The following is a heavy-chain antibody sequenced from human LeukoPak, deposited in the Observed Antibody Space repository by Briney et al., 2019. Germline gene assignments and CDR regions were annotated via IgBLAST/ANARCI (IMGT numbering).Heavy chain of an antibody. Sequence: SVKVSCKASGGTFSSYAISWVRQAPGQGLEWMGRIIPILGMANYAQKFQGRVTITADKSTSTAYMELSSLRSEDTAVYYCARGEMVRGVFDYWGQGTLVTVSS. D-gene: IGHD3-10*01. V-gene: IGHV1-69*04. CDR2: IIPILGMA. CDR3: ARGEMVRGVFDY. J-gene: IGHJ4*02. CDR1: GGTFSSYA.